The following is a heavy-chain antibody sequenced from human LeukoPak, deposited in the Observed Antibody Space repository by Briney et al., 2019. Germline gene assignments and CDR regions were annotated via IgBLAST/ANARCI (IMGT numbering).Heavy chain of an antibody. D-gene: IGHD6-19*01. Sequence: GGSLRLSCAASGFTFSSYWMHWVRQAPGKGLVWVSRINSDGSSTTYADSVKGRFTISRDNAKNTLYLQMNSLRAEDTAVYYCARESGGVAGAGGRAFDIWGQGTMVTVSS. CDR1: GFTFSSYW. CDR2: INSDGSST. V-gene: IGHV3-74*01. CDR3: ARESGGVAGAGGRAFDI. J-gene: IGHJ3*02.